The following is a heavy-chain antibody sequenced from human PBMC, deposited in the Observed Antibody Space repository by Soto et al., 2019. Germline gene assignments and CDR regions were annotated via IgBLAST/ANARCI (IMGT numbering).Heavy chain of an antibody. V-gene: IGHV3-23*01. CDR3: AKTGGELVPAAIRPTYYYSSYGMDV. J-gene: IGHJ6*02. CDR2: ISGSGGST. D-gene: IGHD2-2*02. Sequence: PGGSLRLSCAASGFTFSSYAMSWVRQAPGKGLEWVSAISGSGGSTYYADSVKGRFTISRDNSKNTLYLQMNSLRAEDTAVYYCAKTGGELVPAAIRPTYYYSSYGMDVWGQGTTVTVSS. CDR1: GFTFSSYA.